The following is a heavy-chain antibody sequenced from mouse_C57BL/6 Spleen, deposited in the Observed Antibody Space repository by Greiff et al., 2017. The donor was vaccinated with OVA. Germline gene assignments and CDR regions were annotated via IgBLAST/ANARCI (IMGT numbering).Heavy chain of an antibody. CDR3: ARGDSSGYENY. CDR2: IYPGDGDT. CDR1: GYAFSSYW. J-gene: IGHJ2*01. Sequence: QVQLKESGAELVKPGASVKISCKASGYAFSSYWMNWVKQRPGKGLEWIGQIYPGDGDTNYNGKFKGKATLTADKSSSTAYMQLSSLTSEDSAVYFCARGDSSGYENYWGQGTTLTVSS. D-gene: IGHD3-2*02. V-gene: IGHV1-80*01.